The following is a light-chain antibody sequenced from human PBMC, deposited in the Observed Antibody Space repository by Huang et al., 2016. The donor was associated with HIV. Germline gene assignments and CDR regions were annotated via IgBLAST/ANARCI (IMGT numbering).Light chain of an antibody. V-gene: IGKV3-15*01. J-gene: IGKJ1*01. CDR2: GAS. CDR3: QQYNNWPPWT. Sequence: EIVMTKSPATLSVSPGERATLSCRASQRVGSNLAWYQQKPGQAPRLLIFGASTRATGIPARFSGSGSGTEFTLTISSLQSEDFAVYYCQQYNNWPPWTFGQGTKVEIK. CDR1: QRVGSN.